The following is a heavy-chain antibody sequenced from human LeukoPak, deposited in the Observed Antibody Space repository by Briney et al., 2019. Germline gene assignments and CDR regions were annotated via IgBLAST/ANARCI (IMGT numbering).Heavy chain of an antibody. V-gene: IGHV4-39*07. Sequence: PSETLSLTCTVSGGSISSSSYYWGWIRQPPGKGLEWIGSIYYSGSTYYNPSLKSRVTISVDTSKNQFSLKLSSVTAADTAVYYCARGFRKRGADAFDIWGQGTMVTVSS. CDR1: GGSISSSSYY. D-gene: IGHD2-15*01. CDR2: IYYSGST. J-gene: IGHJ3*02. CDR3: ARGFRKRGADAFDI.